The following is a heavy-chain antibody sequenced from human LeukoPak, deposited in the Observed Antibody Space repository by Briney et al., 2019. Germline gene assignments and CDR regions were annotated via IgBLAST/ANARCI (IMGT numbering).Heavy chain of an antibody. J-gene: IGHJ4*02. CDR3: ARDWDYYDSSGIDY. V-gene: IGHV3-48*02. D-gene: IGHD3-22*01. Sequence: GGSLRLSCAASGFTFSSYSMNWVRQAPGKGLEWVSYISSSSTIYYADSVKGRFTISRDNAKNSLYLQMNSLRDEDTAAYYCARDWDYYDSSGIDYWGQGTLVTVSS. CDR1: GFTFSSYS. CDR2: ISSSSTI.